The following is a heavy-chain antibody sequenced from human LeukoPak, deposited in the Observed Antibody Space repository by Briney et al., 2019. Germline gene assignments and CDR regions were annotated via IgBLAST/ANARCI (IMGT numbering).Heavy chain of an antibody. Sequence: VASVKVSCKASGGTFSSYAISRVRQAPGRGLEWMGRIIPIFGIANYAQKFQGRVTITADKSTSTAYMELSSLRSEDTAVYYCAREWGYPDYPWGQGTLVTVPS. V-gene: IGHV1-69*04. CDR1: GGTFSSYA. D-gene: IGHD5-18*01. J-gene: IGHJ5*02. CDR2: IIPIFGIA. CDR3: AREWGYPDYP.